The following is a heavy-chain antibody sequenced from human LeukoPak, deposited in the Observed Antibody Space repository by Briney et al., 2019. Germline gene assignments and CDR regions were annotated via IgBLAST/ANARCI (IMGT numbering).Heavy chain of an antibody. CDR1: GFTFSNYA. D-gene: IGHD6-19*01. V-gene: IGHV3-9*01. Sequence: PGGSLRLSCAASGFTFSNYAMHWVLQATGKGLEWVSGINWNSANIGYADSVKGRFTISRDNAKNSLYLQMNSLRPEDTALYYCAKAPVGGGQWLVDYFHHWGQGTLVTVSS. CDR2: INWNSANI. CDR3: AKAPVGGGQWLVDYFHH. J-gene: IGHJ4*02.